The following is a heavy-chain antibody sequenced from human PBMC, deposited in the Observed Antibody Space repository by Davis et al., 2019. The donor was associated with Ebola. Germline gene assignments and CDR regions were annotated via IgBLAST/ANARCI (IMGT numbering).Heavy chain of an antibody. CDR1: GGSISSYY. D-gene: IGHD1-26*01. CDR2: IYHSGST. V-gene: IGHV4-59*12. J-gene: IGHJ4*02. CDR3: ARGRELLRGYFDY. Sequence: SETLSLTCTVSGGSISSYYWSWIRQPPGKGLEWIGEIYHSGSTNYNPSLKSRVTISVDKSKNQFSLKLSSVTAADTAVYYCARGRELLRGYFDYWGQGTLVTVSS.